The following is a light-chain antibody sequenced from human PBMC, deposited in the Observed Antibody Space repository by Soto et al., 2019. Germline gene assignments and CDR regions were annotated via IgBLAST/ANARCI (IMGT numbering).Light chain of an antibody. V-gene: IGKV3-20*01. CDR3: QQYHNSPPT. Sequence: EIVLTQSPGTLSLSPGERATLSCRASQSVSSSYLAWYQRKPGRAPRLLIYGASSRATGIPDRFSGGGSGTDFTLTISRLEPEDFAVYYCQQYHNSPPTFGQGTKVDIK. CDR1: QSVSSSY. J-gene: IGKJ1*01. CDR2: GAS.